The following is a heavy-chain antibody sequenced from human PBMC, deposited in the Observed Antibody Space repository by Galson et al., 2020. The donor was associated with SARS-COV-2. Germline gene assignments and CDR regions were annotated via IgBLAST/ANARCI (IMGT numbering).Heavy chain of an antibody. J-gene: IGHJ4*02. CDR2: INHGGST. D-gene: IGHD3-22*01. V-gene: IGHV4-34*01. CDR1: GGSFSDYY. Sequence: SQASETLSLTCAVYGGSFSDYYWSWIRKPPGRGLEWNGEINHGGSTSYNPTPNSRVTISLSASRKQFSLKLSTVTAAASGLYYCARGTRDITMVVVVMTAVSGHFDHWGQGTLVTVSS. CDR3: ARGTRDITMVVVVMTAVSGHFDH.